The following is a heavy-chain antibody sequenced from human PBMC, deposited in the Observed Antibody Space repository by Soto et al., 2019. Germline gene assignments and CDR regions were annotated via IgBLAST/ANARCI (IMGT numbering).Heavy chain of an antibody. CDR3: ARGRGYVYGYNFYGMDV. CDR2: INHSGST. D-gene: IGHD5-18*01. CDR1: RGSFSGFY. V-gene: IGHV4-34*01. J-gene: IGHJ6*02. Sequence: PPETLSLTCGVYRGSFSGFYWTWVRQTPGKGLEWIGEINHSGSTNYNPSLKNRVTISVDRSTNYFSLRMTSVTAADAAVYYCARGRGYVYGYNFYGMDVWGQGTTVTVSS.